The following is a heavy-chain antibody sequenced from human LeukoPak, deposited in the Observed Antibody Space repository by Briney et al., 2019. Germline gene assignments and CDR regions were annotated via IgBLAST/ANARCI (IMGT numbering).Heavy chain of an antibody. J-gene: IGHJ3*01. Sequence: SETLSLTCTVSGGSISSSSYYWGWIRQPPGKGLEWIGSIYYSGSTYYNPSLKSRVTISVDTSKNQFSLKLRSVTAADTAVYYCARISSSNWYNERSAFDVWGQGTMVTVSS. CDR1: GGSISSSSYY. CDR2: IYYSGST. CDR3: ARISSSNWYNERSAFDV. V-gene: IGHV4-39*07. D-gene: IGHD6-13*01.